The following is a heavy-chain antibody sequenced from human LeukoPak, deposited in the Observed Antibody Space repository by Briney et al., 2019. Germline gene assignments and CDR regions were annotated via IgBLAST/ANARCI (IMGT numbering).Heavy chain of an antibody. CDR1: GYSFTSYW. J-gene: IGHJ4*02. D-gene: IGHD3-22*01. CDR3: ARAYYYDSSGYLYYFDY. V-gene: IGHV5-51*01. Sequence: GESPKISCKGSGYSFTSYWIGWLRQMPGKGLEWMGIIYPGDSDTRYSPSFQGQVTISADKSISTAYLQWSSLKASDTAMYYCARAYYYDSSGYLYYFDYWGQGTLVTVSS. CDR2: IYPGDSDT.